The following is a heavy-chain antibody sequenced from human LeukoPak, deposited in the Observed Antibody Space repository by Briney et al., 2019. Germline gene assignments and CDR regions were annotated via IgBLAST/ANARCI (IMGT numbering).Heavy chain of an antibody. CDR2: IYYSGST. V-gene: IGHV4-39*01. D-gene: IGHD3-10*01. Sequence: LETLSLTCTVSGGSFSSSDYYWGWIRQPPGKGLEWIGSIYYSGSTYYNPSLKSRVTISVDTSKNHFSLKLSSVTAADTAVYYCARHRYYYRSGSYYGAPYYMDVWGKGTTVTISS. CDR1: GGSFSSSDYY. J-gene: IGHJ6*03. CDR3: ARHRYYYRSGSYYGAPYYMDV.